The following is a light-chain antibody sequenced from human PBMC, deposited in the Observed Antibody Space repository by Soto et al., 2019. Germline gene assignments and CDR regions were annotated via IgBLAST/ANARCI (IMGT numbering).Light chain of an antibody. CDR1: QSISTW. CDR3: QHFNSYPWT. V-gene: IGKV1-5*03. Sequence: DIQMTQSPSTLSGSVGDRFTVTCRASQSISTWLAWYQQKPGKAPKLLINKASSLESGVPSRFSGSGSGTEFTLTISSLQPDDFATYYCQHFNSYPWTFGQGTKVDIK. CDR2: KAS. J-gene: IGKJ1*01.